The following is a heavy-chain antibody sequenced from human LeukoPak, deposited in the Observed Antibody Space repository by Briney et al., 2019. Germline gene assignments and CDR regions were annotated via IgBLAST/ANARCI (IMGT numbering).Heavy chain of an antibody. D-gene: IGHD3/OR15-3a*01. CDR3: AKDPPWAGYLGAFDI. J-gene: IGHJ3*02. CDR1: GFTFSSYG. CDR2: IRYDGSNK. Sequence: GGSLRLSCAASGFTFSSYGMHWVRQAPGKGLEWVAFIRYDGSNKYYADSVKGRFTISRDNSNNTLYLQMNSLRAEDTAVYYCAKDPPWAGYLGAFDIWGQGTMVTVSS. V-gene: IGHV3-30*02.